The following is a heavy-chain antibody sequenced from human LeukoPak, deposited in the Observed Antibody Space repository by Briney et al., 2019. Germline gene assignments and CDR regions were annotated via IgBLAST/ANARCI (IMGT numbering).Heavy chain of an antibody. D-gene: IGHD2-8*01. CDR2: IYTSGST. V-gene: IGHV4-61*02. J-gene: IGHJ3*02. CDR3: ERMLYDAFDI. Sequence: SETLSLTCTVSGGSISSGSYYWSWIRQPAGKGLEWIGRIYTSGSTNYNPSLKSRVTISVDTSKNQLSLKLNSVTPADTAVYYCERMLYDAFDIWGQGTMVTVSS. CDR1: GGSISSGSYY.